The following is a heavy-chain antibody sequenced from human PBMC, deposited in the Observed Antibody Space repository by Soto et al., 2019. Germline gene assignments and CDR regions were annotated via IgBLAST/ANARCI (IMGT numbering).Heavy chain of an antibody. CDR2: ISSSSSTI. CDR3: ARDMRYDFWSGWLDGMDV. D-gene: IGHD3-3*01. V-gene: IGHV3-48*04. CDR1: GFTFSSYS. J-gene: IGHJ6*02. Sequence: PGGSLRLSCAASGFTFSSYSMNWVRQAPGKGLEWVSYISSSSSTIYYADSVKGRFTISRDNAKNSLYLQMNSLRAEDTAVYYCARDMRYDFWSGWLDGMDVWGQGTTVTAP.